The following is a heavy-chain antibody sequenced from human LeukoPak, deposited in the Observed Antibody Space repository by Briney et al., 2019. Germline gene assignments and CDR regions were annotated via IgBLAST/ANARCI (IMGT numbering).Heavy chain of an antibody. CDR2: ISSSGSTI. J-gene: IGHJ5*02. CDR1: GCTFSRYS. Sequence: GGSLRLSCAASGCTFSRYSMNWVRQAPGKGLEGVSYISSSGSTIYYADAVKGRFTISRDNAKNSLYLQMNSLRAEDTAVYYCAKDPFSYSSRPENWFDPWGQGTLVTVSS. D-gene: IGHD6-13*01. V-gene: IGHV3-48*04. CDR3: AKDPFSYSSRPENWFDP.